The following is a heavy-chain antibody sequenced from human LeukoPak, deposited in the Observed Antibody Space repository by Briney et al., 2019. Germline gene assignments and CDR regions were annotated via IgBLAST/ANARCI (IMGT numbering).Heavy chain of an antibody. D-gene: IGHD3-9*01. J-gene: IGHJ5*02. CDR2: IDPSDSYT. CDR3: ATTDYDILTGYQRWFDP. V-gene: IGHV5-10-1*01. CDR1: GYSFTSYW. Sequence: GESLKISCKGSGYSFTSYWISWVRQMPGKGLEWMGRIDPSDSYTNYSPSFQGHVTISADKSISTAYLQWSSLKASDTAMYYWATTDYDILTGYQRWFDPWGQGTLVTVSS.